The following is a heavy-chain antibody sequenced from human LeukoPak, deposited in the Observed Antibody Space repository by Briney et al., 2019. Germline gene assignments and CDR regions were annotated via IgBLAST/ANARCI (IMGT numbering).Heavy chain of an antibody. D-gene: IGHD3-10*01. J-gene: IGHJ4*02. CDR2: IYPGGSDT. CDR3: ARPEGVPYSFNY. V-gene: IGHV5-51*01. Sequence: GESLKISCKGSGYNFATNWIGWVRQMPGKGLEWMGIIYPGGSDTRYSPSFQGQVTISADRSISTAYLQWSSLKASDTAMYYCARPEGVPYSFNYWGQGTLVTVSS. CDR1: GYNFATNW.